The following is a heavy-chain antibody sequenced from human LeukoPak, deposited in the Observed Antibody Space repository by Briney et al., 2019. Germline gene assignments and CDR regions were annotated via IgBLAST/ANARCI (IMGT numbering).Heavy chain of an antibody. CDR2: INPATGMNPKSGGT. CDR3: VRVKKILPEFEI. V-gene: IGHV1-2*02. D-gene: IGHD2-21*01. Sequence: ASVNVSFKASGYRFTDFKIHWVRQAPGKGLEGMGWINPATGMNPKSGGTYYAKKFRGRVTMTTDTSISTIYLDMKSLTIDDTAVYFCVRVKKILPEFEIWGQGTLLTVSS. J-gene: IGHJ4*02. CDR1: GYRFTDFK.